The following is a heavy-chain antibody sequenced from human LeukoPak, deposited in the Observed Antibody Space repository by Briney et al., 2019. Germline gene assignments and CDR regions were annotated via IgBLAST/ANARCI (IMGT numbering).Heavy chain of an antibody. CDR2: ISYDGSNK. V-gene: IGHV3-30-3*01. Sequence: GGSLRLSCAASGFTFSSYAMHWVRQAPGKGLEWVAVISYDGSNKYYADSVKGRFTISRDNSKNTLYLQMNSLRAEDTAVYYCARAIAVAGRRYYFDYWGQGTLVTVSS. CDR3: ARAIAVAGRRYYFDY. D-gene: IGHD6-19*01. J-gene: IGHJ4*02. CDR1: GFTFSSYA.